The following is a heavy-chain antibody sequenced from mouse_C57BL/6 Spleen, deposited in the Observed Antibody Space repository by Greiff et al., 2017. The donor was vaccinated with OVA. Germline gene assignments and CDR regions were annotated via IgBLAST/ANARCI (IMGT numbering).Heavy chain of an antibody. Sequence: EVQLQQSGPELVKPGASVKMSCKASGYTFTDYNMHWVKQSHGKSLEWIGYINPNNGGTSYNQKFKGKATLTVNKSSSTAYMELRSLTSEDSAVYYCARGYYSNSARFAYWGQGTLVTVSA. CDR1: GYTFTDYN. D-gene: IGHD2-5*01. CDR3: ARGYYSNSARFAY. J-gene: IGHJ3*01. V-gene: IGHV1-22*01. CDR2: INPNNGGT.